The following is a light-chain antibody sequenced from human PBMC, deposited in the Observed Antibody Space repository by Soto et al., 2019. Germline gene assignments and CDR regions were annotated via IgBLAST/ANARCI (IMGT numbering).Light chain of an antibody. CDR1: KNDIGVYDF. CDR3: KSYAGSNNYV. V-gene: IGLV2-8*01. J-gene: IGLJ1*01. Sequence: QSVLTQPPSASGSPGQSVTISCTGTKNDIGVYDFVSWYQHHPGKAPRLIIYEVVQRPSGVPDRFSGSKSGNTASLTVSGLQAPDEADYFCKSYAGSNNYVSGSGTKLTVL. CDR2: EVV.